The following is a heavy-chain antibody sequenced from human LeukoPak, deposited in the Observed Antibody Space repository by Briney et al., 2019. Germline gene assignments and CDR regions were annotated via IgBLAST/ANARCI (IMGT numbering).Heavy chain of an antibody. CDR3: ARGRVFDTSGYSVDY. Sequence: GGSLRLSCAASGFTFSSYGMHWVRQAPGKGLEWVAVIWYDGSNKYYADSVKGRFTISRDNSKNTLYLQMNSLRAENTAVYYCARGRVFDTSGYSVDYWGQGTLVTVSS. D-gene: IGHD3-22*01. CDR1: GFTFSSYG. J-gene: IGHJ4*02. V-gene: IGHV3-33*01. CDR2: IWYDGSNK.